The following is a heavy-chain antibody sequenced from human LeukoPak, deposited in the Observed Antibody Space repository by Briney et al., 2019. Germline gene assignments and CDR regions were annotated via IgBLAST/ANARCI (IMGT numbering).Heavy chain of an antibody. J-gene: IGHJ4*02. CDR3: ASLRSGYHFDY. CDR1: GGSISSYY. V-gene: IGHV4-59*08. CDR2: IHYSGST. D-gene: IGHD3-3*01. Sequence: SETLSLTCTVSGGSISSYYWSWIRQPPGRGLEWIGYIHYSGSTKYNPSLKSRVTISLDTSKNQFSLKLSSVTAADTAVYYCASLRSGYHFDYWGQGTLVTVSS.